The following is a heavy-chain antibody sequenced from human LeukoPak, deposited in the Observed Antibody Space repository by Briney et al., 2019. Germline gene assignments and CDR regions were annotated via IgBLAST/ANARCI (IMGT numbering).Heavy chain of an antibody. V-gene: IGHV3-9*01. D-gene: IGHD6-13*01. CDR3: AKDPQYSSSWYVSGMDV. CDR2: ISWNSGSI. J-gene: IGHJ6*02. CDR1: GFTFDDYA. Sequence: QAGGSLRLSCAASGFTFDDYAMHWVRQAPGKGLEWVSGISWNSGSIGYADSVKGRFTISRDNAKNSLYLQMNSLRAGDTALYYCAKDPQYSSSWYVSGMDVWGQGTTVTVSS.